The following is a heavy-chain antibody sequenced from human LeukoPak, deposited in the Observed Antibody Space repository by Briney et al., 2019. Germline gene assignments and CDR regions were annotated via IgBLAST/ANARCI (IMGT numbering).Heavy chain of an antibody. CDR1: GFTFSTYA. J-gene: IGHJ4*02. D-gene: IGHD2-2*01. V-gene: IGHV3-21*01. CDR2: ISSTSISI. Sequence: GGSLRLSCAVSGFTFSTYAMNWVRQAPGKGLEWVSSISSTSISIYFADSVKGRFTVSRDNAKNSLYLQMNSLRTEDTAVYYCARSYTVADQLDYWGQGTLVTVSS. CDR3: ARSYTVADQLDY.